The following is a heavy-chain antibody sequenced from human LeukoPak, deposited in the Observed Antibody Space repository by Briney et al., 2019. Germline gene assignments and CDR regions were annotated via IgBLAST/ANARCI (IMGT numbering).Heavy chain of an antibody. CDR3: ARDQTYSGSGIYTYFDY. D-gene: IGHD3-10*01. CDR2: IIPIFGTA. V-gene: IGHV1-69*01. J-gene: IGHJ4*02. Sequence: GSSVKVSCKASGGTFSSYAISWVRQAPGQGLEWMGGIIPIFGTANYAQKFQGRVTITADESTSTAYMELSSLRSEDTAVYYCARDQTYSGSGIYTYFDYWGQGILVTVSS. CDR1: GGTFSSYA.